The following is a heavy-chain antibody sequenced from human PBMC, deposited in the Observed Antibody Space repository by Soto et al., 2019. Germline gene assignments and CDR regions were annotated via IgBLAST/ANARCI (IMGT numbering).Heavy chain of an antibody. Sequence: PSETLSLTCTVSGRSISSGGYYWSWIRQHPGKGLEWIGYIYYSGNTYYNPSLKSRVTMSIDTSRGQFSLKLSAVTAADTAVYYCARDGPSFYHDDSGYYYGGFDYWGQGVLVTAPQ. CDR1: GRSISSGGYY. J-gene: IGHJ4*02. V-gene: IGHV4-31*03. CDR3: ARDGPSFYHDDSGYYYGGFDY. CDR2: IYYSGNT. D-gene: IGHD3-22*01.